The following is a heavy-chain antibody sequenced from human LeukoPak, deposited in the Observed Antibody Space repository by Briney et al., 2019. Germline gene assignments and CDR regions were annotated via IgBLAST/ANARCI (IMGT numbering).Heavy chain of an antibody. Sequence: GGSLRLSCAASGFSYSSYWMTWVRQAPGGGLEWLANIRQHGNEMYYVDSVKGRFNISRDNAKHSLHLQMNSLSPEDTAIYCCASAKVQLEDRAYNWSDPWGQGTLVTVSS. V-gene: IGHV3-7*01. CDR3: ASAKVQLEDRAYNWSDP. CDR1: GFSYSSYW. J-gene: IGHJ5*02. CDR2: IRQHGNEM. D-gene: IGHD1-1*01.